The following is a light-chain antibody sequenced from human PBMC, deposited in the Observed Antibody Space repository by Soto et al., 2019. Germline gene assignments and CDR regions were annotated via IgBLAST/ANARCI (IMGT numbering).Light chain of an antibody. V-gene: IGKV1-5*03. CDR2: KSS. Sequence: DIQMTQSPSTLSASVGDRVTITCRASQSISSWFAWYQQKPGKAPKLLIYKSSILESVVPSRFSGSGSGTEFTLTISSLQPDDFATYYCQQYNSYPLTFGGGTKVEIK. CDR1: QSISSW. J-gene: IGKJ4*01. CDR3: QQYNSYPLT.